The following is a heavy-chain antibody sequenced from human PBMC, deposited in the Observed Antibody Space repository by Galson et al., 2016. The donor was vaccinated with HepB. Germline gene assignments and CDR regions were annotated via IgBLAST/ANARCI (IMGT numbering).Heavy chain of an antibody. J-gene: IGHJ4*02. Sequence: SLRLSCAASGFSVTDYGMNWVRQAPGKGLEWVSGISIFGGETFYADSVKGRLTISRDNSKNILHLQMNGLRVDDTALYYCAKDAGHQDYFDSWGQGALVTVSS. CDR1: GFSVTDYG. CDR2: ISIFGGET. D-gene: IGHD2-2*01. CDR3: AKDAGHQDYFDS. V-gene: IGHV3-23*01.